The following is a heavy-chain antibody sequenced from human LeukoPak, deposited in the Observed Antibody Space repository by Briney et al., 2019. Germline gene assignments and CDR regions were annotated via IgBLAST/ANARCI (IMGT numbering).Heavy chain of an antibody. Sequence: PGGSLRLSCAASGFTFSSYWMSWVRQAPGKGVEWVANIKQDGSDKYYVDSVKGRFTISRDNAKNSLYLQMNSLRAEDTAVYYCKSGGAAPGSFDNWGQGTLVTVSP. J-gene: IGHJ4*02. CDR1: GFTFSSYW. CDR3: KSGGAAPGSFDN. CDR2: IKQDGSDK. V-gene: IGHV3-7*01. D-gene: IGHD6-13*01.